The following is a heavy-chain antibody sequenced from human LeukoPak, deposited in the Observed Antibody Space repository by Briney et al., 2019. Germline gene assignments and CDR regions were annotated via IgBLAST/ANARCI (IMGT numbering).Heavy chain of an antibody. Sequence: GGSLRLSCAASGFTFKKYDVTWVRQAPGKGLEWVSGIRASGGATYYADSVKGRFNISRDNSKNTLYLQMNSLRAEDTAVYYCARGLWFGDWGQGTLVTVSS. CDR3: ARGLWFGD. V-gene: IGHV3-23*01. D-gene: IGHD3-10*01. CDR1: GFTFKKYD. CDR2: IRASGGAT. J-gene: IGHJ4*02.